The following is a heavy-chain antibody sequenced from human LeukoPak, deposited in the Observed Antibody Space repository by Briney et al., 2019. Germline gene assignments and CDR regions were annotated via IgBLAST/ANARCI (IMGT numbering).Heavy chain of an antibody. D-gene: IGHD6-19*01. V-gene: IGHV3-23*01. CDR2: ISGSGGTT. CDR3: ARGWSGWYLFDN. Sequence: PGGSLRLSCAASGFTFSSYAMSWVRQTPGKGLEWVSVISGSGGTTHYADCVKGRFSISRDNSKNTLYLATNSLRAEDTAVYYCARGWSGWYLFDNWGQGTLVTVSS. CDR1: GFTFSSYA. J-gene: IGHJ4*02.